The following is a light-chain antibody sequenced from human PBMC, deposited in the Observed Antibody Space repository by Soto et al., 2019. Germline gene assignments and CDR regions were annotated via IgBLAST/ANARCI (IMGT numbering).Light chain of an antibody. V-gene: IGLV2-14*01. J-gene: IGLJ3*02. CDR2: GVS. Sequence: QSALTQPASVSGSPGQSIAISCTGTSSDIGSHNFVSWHQQHPGKARKFIIYGVSNRPSGVSNRFSGSKSGNTASLTISGLQADDEADYYCSSYTSTYIWVFGGGTKVTVL. CDR3: SSYTSTYIWV. CDR1: SSDIGSHNF.